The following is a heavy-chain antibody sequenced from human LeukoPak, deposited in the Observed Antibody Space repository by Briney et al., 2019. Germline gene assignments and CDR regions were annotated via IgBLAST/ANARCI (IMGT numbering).Heavy chain of an antibody. CDR2: INSDGSST. D-gene: IGHD2-2*01. J-gene: IGHJ3*02. Sequence: GGSLRLSCAASGITFSSYWMHWVRQGPGKGLVWVSRINSDGSSTTYADSVKGRFTISRDNAKNTLYLQMSSLRAEDTAVYYCARSASYIAVVPAASDAFDIWGQGTLDTVSS. CDR3: ARSASYIAVVPAASDAFDI. V-gene: IGHV3-74*01. CDR1: GITFSSYW.